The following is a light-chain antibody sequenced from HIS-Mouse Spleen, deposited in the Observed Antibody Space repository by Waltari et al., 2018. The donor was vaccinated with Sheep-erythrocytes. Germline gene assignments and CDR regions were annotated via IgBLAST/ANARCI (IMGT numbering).Light chain of an antibody. J-gene: IGLJ3*02. CDR3: SSYAGSNNWV. CDR1: SSNLGAGYD. V-gene: IGLV1-40*01. Sequence: QSVLTQPPSVSGAPGQRVTIPCTGSSSNLGAGYDVHWYQQHPGKAPKLMIYEVSKRPSGVPDRFSGSKSGNTASLTVSGLQAEDEADYYCSSYAGSNNWVFGGGTKLTVL. CDR2: EVS.